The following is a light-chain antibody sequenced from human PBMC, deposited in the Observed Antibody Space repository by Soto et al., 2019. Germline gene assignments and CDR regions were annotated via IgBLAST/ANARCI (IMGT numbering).Light chain of an antibody. J-gene: IGKJ1*01. V-gene: IGKV3-20*01. CDR2: GAS. CDR1: QSVSSY. Sequence: EIVMTQSPASLSVSPVERATLSGMASQSVSSYLAWYQQKPGQAPRLLIYGASSRATGIPDRFSGSGSGTDLTLTISRLEPEDFAVYYCQQYGSSPTFGQGTKVDIK. CDR3: QQYGSSPT.